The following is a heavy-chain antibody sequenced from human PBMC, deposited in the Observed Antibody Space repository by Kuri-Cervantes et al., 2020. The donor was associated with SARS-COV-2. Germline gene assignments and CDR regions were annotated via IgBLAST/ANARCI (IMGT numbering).Heavy chain of an antibody. CDR3: AISLTTVARVDN. V-gene: IGHV4-39*01. J-gene: IGHJ4*02. Sequence: CTVSGGSISSSSFYCGWLRQPPGKGLQWIASIYHTGNSYYNPSLKSRVAISGGTSRNQFSLRLSSVTAADTAVYYCAISLTTVARVDNWGQGTLVTVSS. CDR2: IYHTGNS. D-gene: IGHD4-11*01. CDR1: GGSISSSSFY.